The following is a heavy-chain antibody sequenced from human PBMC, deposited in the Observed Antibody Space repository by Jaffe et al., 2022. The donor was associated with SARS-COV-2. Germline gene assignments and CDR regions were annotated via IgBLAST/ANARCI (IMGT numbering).Heavy chain of an antibody. CDR3: ARLGGYDFWSGYYNRGRDLSYYYYGMDV. D-gene: IGHD3-3*01. CDR1: GYSFTSYW. Sequence: EVQLVQSGAEVKKPGESLKISCKGSGYSFTSYWIGWVRQMPGKGLEWMGIIYPGDSDTRYSPSFQGQVTISADKSISTAYLQWSSLKASDTAMYYCARLGGYDFWSGYYNRGRDLSYYYYGMDVWGQGTTVTVSS. J-gene: IGHJ6*02. CDR2: IYPGDSDT. V-gene: IGHV5-51*01.